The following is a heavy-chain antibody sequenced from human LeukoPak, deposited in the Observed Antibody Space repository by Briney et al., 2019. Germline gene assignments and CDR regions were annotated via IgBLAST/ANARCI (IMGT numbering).Heavy chain of an antibody. J-gene: IGHJ4*02. CDR3: ARGWKYSSSWVRIGPIDY. D-gene: IGHD6-13*01. V-gene: IGHV4-34*01. CDR2: INHSGST. CDR1: GGSFSGYY. Sequence: SETLSLTCAVYGGSFSGYYWSWIRQPPGKGLEWIGEINHSGSTNYNPSLKSRVTISVDTSKNQFSLKLSSVTAADTAVYYCARGWKYSSSWVRIGPIDYWGQGTLVTVSS.